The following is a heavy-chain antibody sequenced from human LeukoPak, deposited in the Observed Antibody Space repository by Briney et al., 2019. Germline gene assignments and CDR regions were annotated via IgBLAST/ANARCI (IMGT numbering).Heavy chain of an antibody. CDR3: ASVLGYCSRTSCYGGPDYYRMEV. V-gene: IGHV4-59*01. D-gene: IGHD2-2*01. J-gene: IGHJ6*04. CDR2: IYYSGST. CDR1: GGSISSYY. Sequence: SETLSLTCTVSGGSISSYYWSWIRQPPGKGLEWIGYIYYSGSTNYNPSLTSRVTISVDTSKNQFSLKLSSVTAAHEAVHYCASVLGYCSRTSCYGGPDYYRMEVWAKGTRVTVFS.